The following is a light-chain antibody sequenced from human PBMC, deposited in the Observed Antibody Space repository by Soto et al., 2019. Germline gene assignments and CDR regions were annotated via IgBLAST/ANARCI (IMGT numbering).Light chain of an antibody. Sequence: THSPATRSVSPRERATLSCRASRCIGGNLAWYQQKPGHAPRLLIYGASTRATGIPATFSGSASGTELTLTTSTLYPEDLAVYHCQPYPNWPPYTFAQGTKL. J-gene: IGKJ2*01. CDR2: GAS. CDR3: QPYPNWPPYT. V-gene: IGKV3-15*01. CDR1: RCIGGN.